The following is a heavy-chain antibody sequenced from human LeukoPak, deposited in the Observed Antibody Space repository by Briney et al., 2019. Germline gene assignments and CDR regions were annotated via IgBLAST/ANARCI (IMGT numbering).Heavy chain of an antibody. J-gene: IGHJ4*02. CDR3: ARSYDSSGYYPHPYDY. Sequence: SETLSLTCTVSSGSISSHYWSWIRQPPGKGLEWIGYICYSGSTNYNPSLQSRVTISVDTSKNQFSLKLSSVTAADTAVYYCARSYDSSGYYPHPYDYWGQGTLVTVSS. V-gene: IGHV4-59*11. D-gene: IGHD3-22*01. CDR2: ICYSGST. CDR1: SGSISSHY.